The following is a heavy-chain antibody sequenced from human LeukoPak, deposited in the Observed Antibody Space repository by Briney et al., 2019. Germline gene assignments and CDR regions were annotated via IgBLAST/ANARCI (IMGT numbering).Heavy chain of an antibody. CDR3: ARDNLTPYWYFDL. V-gene: IGHV3-48*01. Sequence: GGSLRLSCAASGFTLSSYSMNWVRQAPGKEPEWVSYISSSFETIYYADSVKGRFTISRDNAKNSLYLQMNSLRGEDTAVYYCARDNLTPYWYFDLWGRGTLVSVSS. J-gene: IGHJ2*01. CDR2: ISSSFETI. CDR1: GFTLSSYS. D-gene: IGHD4-23*01.